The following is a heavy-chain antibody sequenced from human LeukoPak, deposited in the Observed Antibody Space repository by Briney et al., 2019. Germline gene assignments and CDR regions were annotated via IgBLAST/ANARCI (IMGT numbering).Heavy chain of an antibody. D-gene: IGHD6-19*01. CDR3: ALGGSGWYRQRHFDY. Sequence: ASVKVSCKTSGYTFTSYDINWVRQATGQGLGWMGWMNPNSGNTGYAQKFQGRVTITRNTSISTAYMELSSLRSEDTAVYYCALGGSGWYRQRHFDYWGQGTLVTVSS. V-gene: IGHV1-8*03. CDR2: MNPNSGNT. J-gene: IGHJ4*02. CDR1: GYTFTSYD.